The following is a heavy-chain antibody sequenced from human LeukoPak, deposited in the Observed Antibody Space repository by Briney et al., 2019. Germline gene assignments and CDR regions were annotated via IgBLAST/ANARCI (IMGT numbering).Heavy chain of an antibody. CDR2: LYYDGST. Sequence: SETLSLTCTVFGDSVSSSNYYWAWFRQPPGKGLDWIGSLYYDGSTYYNPSLKSRVTISVDTSKNQFSLKLSSVTAADTAVYYCARRGSSWLPIDYWGQGTLVTVSS. CDR1: GDSVSSSNYY. CDR3: ARRGSSWLPIDY. V-gene: IGHV4-39*01. D-gene: IGHD6-13*01. J-gene: IGHJ4*02.